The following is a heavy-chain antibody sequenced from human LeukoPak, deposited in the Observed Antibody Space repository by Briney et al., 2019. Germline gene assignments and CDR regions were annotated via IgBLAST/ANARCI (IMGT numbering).Heavy chain of an antibody. D-gene: IGHD6-19*01. CDR3: AKDPAGPHPYNWFDP. CDR2: IKSKTDGGTT. Sequence: GGSLRLSCAASGFTFSNAWMSWVRQAPGKGLEWVGRIKSKTDGGTTDYAAPVKGRFTISRDDSKNTLYLQMNSLRAEDTAVYYCAKDPAGPHPYNWFDPWGQGTLVTVSS. V-gene: IGHV3-15*01. CDR1: GFTFSNAW. J-gene: IGHJ5*02.